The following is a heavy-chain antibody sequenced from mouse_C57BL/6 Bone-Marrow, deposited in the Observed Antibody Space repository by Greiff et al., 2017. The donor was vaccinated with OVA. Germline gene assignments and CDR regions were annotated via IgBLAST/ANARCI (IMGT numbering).Heavy chain of an antibody. J-gene: IGHJ1*03. CDR3: ARRYYGSSHWYFDV. D-gene: IGHD1-1*01. V-gene: IGHV5-17*01. CDR1: GFTFSDYG. CDR2: ISSGSSTI. Sequence: EVQLVESGGGLVKPGGSLKLSCAASGFTFSDYGMHWVRQAPEKGLEWVAYISSGSSTIYYADTVKGRFAISSDNDKNTLFLQMTSLRSDDTAMYYCARRYYGSSHWYFDVWGTGTTVTVSS.